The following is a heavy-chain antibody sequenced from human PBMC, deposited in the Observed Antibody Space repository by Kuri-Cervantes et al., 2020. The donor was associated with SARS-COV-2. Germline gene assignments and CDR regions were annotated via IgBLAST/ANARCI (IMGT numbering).Heavy chain of an antibody. CDR2: ISSSSSYI. CDR3: YAMAVAGTVDY. CDR1: GFTFSSYS. D-gene: IGHD6-19*01. V-gene: IGHV3-21*01. Sequence: GGSLRLSCAASGFTFSSYSMNWVRQAPGKGLEWVSSISSSSSYIYYADSVKGRFTISRDNAKNSLYLQMNSPRAEDTAVYYCYAMAVAGTVDYWGQGTRVTVYS. J-gene: IGHJ4*02.